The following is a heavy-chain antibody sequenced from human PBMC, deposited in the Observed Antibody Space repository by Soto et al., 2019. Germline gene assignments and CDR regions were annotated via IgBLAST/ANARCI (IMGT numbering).Heavy chain of an antibody. CDR3: AKGSGSYWIYYYYYYGMDV. Sequence: GGSLRLSCAASGFTFSSYAMSWVRLAPGKGLEWVSAISGSGGSTYYADSVKGRFTISRDNSKNTLYLQMNSLRAEDTAVYYCAKGSGSYWIYYYYYYGMDVWGQGTTVTVSS. CDR2: ISGSGGST. V-gene: IGHV3-23*01. D-gene: IGHD1-26*01. CDR1: GFTFSSYA. J-gene: IGHJ6*02.